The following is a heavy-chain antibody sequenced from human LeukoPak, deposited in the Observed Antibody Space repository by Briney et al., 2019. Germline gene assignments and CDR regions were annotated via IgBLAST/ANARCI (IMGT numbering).Heavy chain of an antibody. V-gene: IGHV1-69*05. CDR3: ARDLYTAMVSWGAFDI. J-gene: IGHJ3*02. CDR1: GGTLSSYA. D-gene: IGHD5-18*01. CDR2: IIPIFGTA. Sequence: SVKVSCKASGGTLSSYAISWVRQAPGQGLEWMGRIIPIFGTANYAQKFQGRVTITTDESTSTAYMELSSLRSEDTAVYYCARDLYTAMVSWGAFDIWGQGTMVTVSS.